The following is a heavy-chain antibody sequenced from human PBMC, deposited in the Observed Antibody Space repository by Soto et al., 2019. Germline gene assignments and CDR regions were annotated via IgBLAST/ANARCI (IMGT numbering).Heavy chain of an antibody. V-gene: IGHV1-46*03. CDR2: INPTTSNT. J-gene: IGHJ5*02. CDR3: ARVLASCSGVDCYVEFGP. Sequence: ASVKVSCKASGYTFTSYHMHWVRQAPGQGPEWVGIINPTTSNTIYAQKFQGRVTMTRDTSTSTVYMELSSLTSEDTAMYYCARVLASCSGVDCYVEFGPWGQGTQVTVSS. D-gene: IGHD2-21*02. CDR1: GYTFTSYH.